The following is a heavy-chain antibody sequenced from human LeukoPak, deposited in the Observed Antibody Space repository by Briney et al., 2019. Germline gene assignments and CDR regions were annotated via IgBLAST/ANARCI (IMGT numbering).Heavy chain of an antibody. J-gene: IGHJ4*02. CDR1: GFTFSSYW. CDR2: IKQDGSEK. V-gene: IGHV3-7*01. CDR3: ARDAPAYYDSSLFDC. D-gene: IGHD3-22*01. Sequence: GGSLRLSCAASGFTFSSYWMSWVRQAPGKGLEWVANIKQDGSEKYYVDSVKGRFTISRDNAKNSLYLQMNSLRAEDTAVYYCARDAPAYYDSSLFDCWGQGTLVTVSS.